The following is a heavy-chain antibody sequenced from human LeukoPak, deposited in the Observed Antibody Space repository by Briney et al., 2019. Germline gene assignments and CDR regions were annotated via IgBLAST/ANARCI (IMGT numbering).Heavy chain of an antibody. CDR1: GFTVSSNY. CDR2: IYSGGST. D-gene: IGHD3-9*01. J-gene: IGHJ4*02. Sequence: GGSLRLSCAASGFTVSSNYMSWVRQAPGKGLEWVSVIYSGGSTYYADSVKGRFTISRDNSKNTLYLQMNSLRAEDTAVYYCARAPKNYDILTGFDYWGQGTLVTVSS. CDR3: ARAPKNYDILTGFDY. V-gene: IGHV3-53*01.